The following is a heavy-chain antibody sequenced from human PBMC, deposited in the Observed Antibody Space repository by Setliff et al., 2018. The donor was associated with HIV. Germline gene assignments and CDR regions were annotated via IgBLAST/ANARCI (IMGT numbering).Heavy chain of an antibody. CDR1: GYTFTSYY. J-gene: IGHJ3*02. V-gene: IGHV1-46*01. Sequence: GASVKVSCKTSGYTFTSYYMHWVRQAPGQGLEWMGIINPSGGSTSYAQKFQGRVTMTRDTSTSTVYMELSSLRAEDTAVYYCARHPFTVFDAFDIWGQGTMVTVSS. D-gene: IGHD4-17*01. CDR2: INPSGGST. CDR3: ARHPFTVFDAFDI.